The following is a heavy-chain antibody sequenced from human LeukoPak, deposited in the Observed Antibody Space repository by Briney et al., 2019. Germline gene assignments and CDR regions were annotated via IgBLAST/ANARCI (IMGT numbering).Heavy chain of an antibody. Sequence: PGRSLRLSCAASGFTFDDYSMHWVRQAPGKGLEWVAGISWHSRNIGYADSVKGRFTISRDNAKNSVSLQMNSLRTEDTALYYCTKDLSSQWFTDIRHYGMNVWGQGTTVAVSS. V-gene: IGHV3-9*01. CDR1: GFTFDDYS. D-gene: IGHD3-22*01. CDR2: ISWHSRNI. CDR3: TKDLSSQWFTDIRHYGMNV. J-gene: IGHJ6*02.